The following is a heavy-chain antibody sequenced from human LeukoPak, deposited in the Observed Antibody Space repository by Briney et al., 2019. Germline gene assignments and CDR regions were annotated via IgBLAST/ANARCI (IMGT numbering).Heavy chain of an antibody. CDR1: GYSFTSFW. CDR3: ARRSSSWYRGNFYYYMDV. Sequence: GESLKISCKGSGYSFTSFWIAWVRQMPGKGLEWMGIIYPGDSDTRYSPSFQGQVTISADKSISTAYLQWNSLKASDTAIYYCARRSSSWYRGNFYYYMDVWGKGTTVTVSS. CDR2: IYPGDSDT. J-gene: IGHJ6*03. D-gene: IGHD6-13*01. V-gene: IGHV5-51*01.